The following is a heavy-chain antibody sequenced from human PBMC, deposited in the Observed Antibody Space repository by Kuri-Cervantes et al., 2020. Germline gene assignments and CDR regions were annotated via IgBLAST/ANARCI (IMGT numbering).Heavy chain of an antibody. CDR2: IYHSGST. J-gene: IGHJ4*02. Sequence: SETLSLTCAVSGGSISSSNWWSWVRQPPGKGLEWIGEIYHSGSTNYNPSLKSRVTISVDKSKNQFSLKLSSVTAADTAVYYCARGRRGRYCSGGSCYSEGGYYFDYWGQGTLVTVSS. CDR1: GGSISSSNW. V-gene: IGHV4-4*02. CDR3: ARGRRGRYCSGGSCYSEGGYYFDY. D-gene: IGHD2-15*01.